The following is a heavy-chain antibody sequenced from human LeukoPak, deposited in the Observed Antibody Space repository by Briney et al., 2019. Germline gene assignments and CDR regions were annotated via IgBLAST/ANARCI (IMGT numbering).Heavy chain of an antibody. CDR2: IFHTGTT. J-gene: IGHJ4*02. CDR3: ARAPRAYCSTTDSCFQDY. D-gene: IGHD2-2*01. CDR1: GGSLSSYY. V-gene: IGHV4-59*01. Sequence: SETLSLTCSISGGSLSSYYWNWIRQAPGKGLEWIGFIFHTGTTNYSPSLRSRATISLDRSKNQVSLRLTSVTAADTAVYYCARAPRAYCSTTDSCFQDYWGQGILVTVSS.